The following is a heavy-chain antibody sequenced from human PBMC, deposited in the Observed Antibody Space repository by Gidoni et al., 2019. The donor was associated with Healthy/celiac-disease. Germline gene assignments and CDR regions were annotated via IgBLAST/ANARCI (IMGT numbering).Heavy chain of an antibody. CDR1: GFFFSSHP. V-gene: IGHV3-23*01. J-gene: IGHJ6*02. CDR2: ISGSGGST. D-gene: IGHD2-8*01. Sequence: EVQLLASGGGLVQPGGSLRHPCAASGFFFSSHPMSWVRQAPGKGMEWVSAISGSGGSTYYADSVKGRFTISRDNSKNTLYLQMNSLRAEDTAVYYCAKEGGYCTNGVCYMGDYYYYGMDVWGQGTTVTVSS. CDR3: AKEGGYCTNGVCYMGDYYYYGMDV.